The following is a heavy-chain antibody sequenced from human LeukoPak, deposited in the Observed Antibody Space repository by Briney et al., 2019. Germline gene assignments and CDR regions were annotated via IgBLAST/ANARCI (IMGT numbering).Heavy chain of an antibody. Sequence: SETLSLTCAVDGGSFGGYYWSLIRQPPGKGLEWIGEINHSGSTNYNPSLKSRVTISVDTSKNQFSLKLSSVTAADTAVYYCAREWLWFGERGIDYWGQGTLVTVSS. J-gene: IGHJ4*02. V-gene: IGHV4-34*01. CDR2: INHSGST. CDR3: AREWLWFGERGIDY. D-gene: IGHD3-10*01. CDR1: GGSFGGYY.